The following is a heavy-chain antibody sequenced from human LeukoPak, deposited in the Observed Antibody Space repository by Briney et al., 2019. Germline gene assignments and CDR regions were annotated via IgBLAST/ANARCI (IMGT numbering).Heavy chain of an antibody. CDR2: ISYDGSNK. J-gene: IGHJ4*02. Sequence: GRSLRLSCAASGFTFSSYAMHWVRQAPGKGLEWVAVISYDGSNKYYADSVKGRFTISRDNSKNTLYLQMNSLRAEDTAVYYCARDLSPRGYSYGYLNYWGQGTLVTVSS. CDR1: GFTFSSYA. D-gene: IGHD5-18*01. CDR3: ARDLSPRGYSYGYLNY. V-gene: IGHV3-30*04.